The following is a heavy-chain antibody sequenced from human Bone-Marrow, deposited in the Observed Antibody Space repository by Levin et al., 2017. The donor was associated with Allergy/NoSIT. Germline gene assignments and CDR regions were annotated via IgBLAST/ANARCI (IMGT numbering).Heavy chain of an antibody. CDR2: ISYDGSNK. V-gene: IGHV3-30-3*01. CDR3: ARGNYYDSSGYYEMYPQDY. D-gene: IGHD3-22*01. Sequence: AGGSLRLSCAASGFTFSSYAMHWVRQAPGKGLEWVAVISYDGSNKYYADSVKGRFTISRDNSKNTLYLQMNSLRAEDTAVYYCARGNYYDSSGYYEMYPQDYWGQGTLVTVSS. CDR1: GFTFSSYA. J-gene: IGHJ4*02.